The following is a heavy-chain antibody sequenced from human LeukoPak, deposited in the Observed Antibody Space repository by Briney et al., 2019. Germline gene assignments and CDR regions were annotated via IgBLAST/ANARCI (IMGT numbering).Heavy chain of an antibody. Sequence: GGSLRLSCEASGFTFSSYAMNWVRQAPGKGLEWVSAIGSGGGSTDYADSVQGRFTISRDNSKSTLYLRMNSLRAEDTAVYYCAKGFLGGTDQYFDSWGQGTLVTVSS. CDR2: IGSGGGST. D-gene: IGHD6-19*01. CDR1: GFTFSSYA. CDR3: AKGFLGGTDQYFDS. V-gene: IGHV3-23*01. J-gene: IGHJ4*02.